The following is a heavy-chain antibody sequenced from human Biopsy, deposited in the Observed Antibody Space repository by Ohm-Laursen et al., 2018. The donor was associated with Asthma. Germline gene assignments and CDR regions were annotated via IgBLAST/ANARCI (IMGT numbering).Heavy chain of an antibody. D-gene: IGHD3-3*01. CDR3: ARRITIFGVVQKDHGMDA. CDR1: GGSMTPTSHY. J-gene: IGHJ6*02. V-gene: IGHV4-39*01. CDR2: ISYGGKT. Sequence: SDTLSLTCTVSGGSMTPTSHYWDWIRQAPGMGLELIGNISYGGKTSYNPSLKNRVTIARDTSKNQFSLSLTSLTAADTAVYFCARRITIFGVVQKDHGMDAWGQGTTVIVSS.